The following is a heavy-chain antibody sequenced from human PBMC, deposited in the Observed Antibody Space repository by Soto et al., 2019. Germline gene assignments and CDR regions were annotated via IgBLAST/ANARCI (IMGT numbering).Heavy chain of an antibody. CDR3: AKDRQWLPPYWYYYGMDV. V-gene: IGHV3-30*18. J-gene: IGHJ6*02. Sequence: GGSLRLSCAASGFTFSSYGMHWVRQAPGKGLEWVAVISYDGSNKYYADSVKGRFTIARDNSKNTLYLQMNSLRDEDTDVYYCAKDRQWLPPYWYYYGMDVWGQGTTVTVPS. D-gene: IGHD6-19*01. CDR1: GFTFSSYG. CDR2: ISYDGSNK.